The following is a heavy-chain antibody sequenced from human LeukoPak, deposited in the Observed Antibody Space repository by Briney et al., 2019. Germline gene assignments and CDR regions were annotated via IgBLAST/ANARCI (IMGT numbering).Heavy chain of an antibody. J-gene: IGHJ4*02. Sequence: GGSLRLSCAASGFTFSSYGMSWVRQAPGKGLEWVSAISGSGGSTYYADSVKGRFTISRDNSKNTLYLQMNSLRAEDTAVYYCAKVHPSYSGSYYPYYFDHWGQGTLVTVSS. CDR1: GFTFSSYG. CDR3: AKVHPSYSGSYYPYYFDH. V-gene: IGHV3-23*01. D-gene: IGHD1-26*01. CDR2: ISGSGGST.